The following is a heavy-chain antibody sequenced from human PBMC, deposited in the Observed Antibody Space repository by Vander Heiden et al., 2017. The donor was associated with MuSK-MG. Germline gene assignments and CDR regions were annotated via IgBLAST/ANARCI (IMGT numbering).Heavy chain of an antibody. J-gene: IGHJ4*02. V-gene: IGHV1-69*04. D-gene: IGHD6-13*01. CDR3: AIGTAAGLGNY. CDR2: IIPILGIA. Sequence: QVQLVQSGAEVKKPGSSVKVSCKASGGTFSSYAISWVRQAPGQGLEWMGRIIPILGIANYAQKYQGRVTITAEKSTSTAYMELSSLGSEDTAVYYCAIGTAAGLGNYWGQGTLVTVSS. CDR1: GGTFSSYA.